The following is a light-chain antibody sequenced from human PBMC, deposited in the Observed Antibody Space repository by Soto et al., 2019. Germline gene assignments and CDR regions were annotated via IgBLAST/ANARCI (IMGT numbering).Light chain of an antibody. J-gene: IGKJ5*01. Sequence: EIVLTQSPATLSLSPGERATLSCRASQSVSSYLAWYQQKPGQAPRLLIYDASNRATGIPARFSGSGSGTDFTLTISSLEPDDFAVYYCQQRNSWPPKITFGQGTRLEIK. CDR3: QQRNSWPPKIT. CDR1: QSVSSY. V-gene: IGKV3-11*01. CDR2: DAS.